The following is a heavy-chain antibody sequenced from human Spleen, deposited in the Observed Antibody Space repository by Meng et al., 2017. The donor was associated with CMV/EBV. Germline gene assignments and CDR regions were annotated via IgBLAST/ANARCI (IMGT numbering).Heavy chain of an antibody. CDR1: GDTFTGYY. CDR2: INPNSGGT. Sequence: ASVKVSCKASGDTFTGYYIHWVRQAPGQGLEWMGWINPNSGGTNYAQKFQGRVIMTGETSISTAYMELNRLKTDDAAVYYCARRITMGRGVVGGARYYFHYWGQGTLVTVSS. J-gene: IGHJ4*02. CDR3: ARRITMGRGVVGGARYYFHY. D-gene: IGHD3-10*01. V-gene: IGHV1-2*02.